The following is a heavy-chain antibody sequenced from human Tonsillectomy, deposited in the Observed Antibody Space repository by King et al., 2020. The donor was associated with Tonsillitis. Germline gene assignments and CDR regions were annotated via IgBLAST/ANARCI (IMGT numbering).Heavy chain of an antibody. CDR3: ATGAHIMVRESRGDY. J-gene: IGHJ4*02. D-gene: IGHD3-10*01. CDR2: IKSKTDGGTT. CDR1: GFTFSNAW. V-gene: IGHV3-15*01. Sequence: VQLVESGGGLVKPGGSLRLSCAASGFTFSNAWMSWVRQAPGKGLEWVGRIKSKTDGGTTDYAAPVKGRFTISRDDSKNTLYLQMNSLKTEDTAVYYCATGAHIMVRESRGDYWGQGTLVTVSS.